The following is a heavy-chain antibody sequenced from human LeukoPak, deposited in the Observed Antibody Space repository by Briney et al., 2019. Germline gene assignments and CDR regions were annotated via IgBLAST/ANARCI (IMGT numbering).Heavy chain of an antibody. CDR2: IIPILGIA. CDR3: ARPVDGGITGFDY. Sequence: SVKVSCKASGGTFSSYAISWVRQAPGQGLEWMGRIIPILGIANYAQKFQGRVTMTRDTSISTAYMELSRLRSDDTAVYYCARPVDGGITGFDYWGQGTLVTVSS. V-gene: IGHV1-69*04. CDR1: GGTFSSYA. D-gene: IGHD1-20*01. J-gene: IGHJ4*02.